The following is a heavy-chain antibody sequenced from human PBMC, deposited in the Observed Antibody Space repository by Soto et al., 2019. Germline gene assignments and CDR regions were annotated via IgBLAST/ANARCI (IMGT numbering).Heavy chain of an antibody. CDR3: ARQGPRFLESVDP. CDR2: IYYSGST. J-gene: IGHJ5*02. Sequence: QVQLQESGPGLVKPSQTLSLTCTVSGGSISSGAYYWSWIRQPPGKGLEWIGYIYYSGSTYYNPSLKSRVTISVDTSKNQFSLKLSSVTAADTAVYYCARQGPRFLESVDPWGQGTLVTVSS. D-gene: IGHD3-3*01. CDR1: GGSISSGAYY. V-gene: IGHV4-30-4*01.